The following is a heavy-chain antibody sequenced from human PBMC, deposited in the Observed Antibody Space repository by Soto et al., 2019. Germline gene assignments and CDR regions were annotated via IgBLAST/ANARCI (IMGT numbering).Heavy chain of an antibody. CDR1: GYTFTGYY. D-gene: IGHD1-26*01. J-gene: IGHJ6*02. CDR2: INPNSGGT. V-gene: IGHV1-2*02. Sequence: GASVKVSCKASGYTFTGYYMHWVRQAPGQGLEWMGWINPNSGGTNYAQKFQGRVTMTRDTSISTAYMELSRLRSDDTAVYYCARPEISGSYYYYYYGMDVWGQGTTVTVSS. CDR3: ARPEISGSYYYYYYGMDV.